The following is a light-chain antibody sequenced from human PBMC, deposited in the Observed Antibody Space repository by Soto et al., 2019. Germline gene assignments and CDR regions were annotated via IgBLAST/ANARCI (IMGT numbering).Light chain of an antibody. J-gene: IGLJ1*01. CDR2: DVT. CDR3: CSYAGSSTPYV. V-gene: IGLV2-11*01. CDR1: SNDVGRFDY. Sequence: QSALTQPRSVSGSPGQSVTISCTGTSNDVGRFDYVSWYQQHPGKAPKVIIYDVTERPSGVPNRFSGSKSGNTASLTISGLQADDEADYYCCSYAGSSTPYVFGTGTKVTVL.